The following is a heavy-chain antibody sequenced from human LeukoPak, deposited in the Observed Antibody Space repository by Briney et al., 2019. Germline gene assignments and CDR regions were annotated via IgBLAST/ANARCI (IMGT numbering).Heavy chain of an antibody. CDR3: ARDGQQLVNYYYGMDV. CDR1: GFTFSSYG. V-gene: IGHV3-33*01. J-gene: IGHJ6*02. D-gene: IGHD6-13*01. Sequence: GGSLRLSCAASGFTFSSYGMHWVRQAPGKGLEWVVVIWYDGSNKYYADSVKGRFTISRDNSKNTLYLQMNSLRAEDTAVYYCARDGQQLVNYYYGMDVWGQGTTVTVSS. CDR2: IWYDGSNK.